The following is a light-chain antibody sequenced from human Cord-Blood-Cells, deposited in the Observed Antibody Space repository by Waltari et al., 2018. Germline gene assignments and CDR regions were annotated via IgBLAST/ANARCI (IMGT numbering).Light chain of an antibody. J-gene: IGLJ3*02. Sequence: QSALTQPRSVSGSPGQSVTISCTGTSIDVGGYNYVSWYQQHPGKAPKLMIYDVSKRPSGVPDRFSGSKSGNTASLTISGLQAEDEADYYCCSYAGSYTPWVFGGGTKLTVL. CDR2: DVS. CDR1: SIDVGGYNY. V-gene: IGLV2-11*01. CDR3: CSYAGSYTPWV.